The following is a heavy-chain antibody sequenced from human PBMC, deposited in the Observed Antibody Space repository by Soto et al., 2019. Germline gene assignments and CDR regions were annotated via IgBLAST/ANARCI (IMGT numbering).Heavy chain of an antibody. CDR2: INPNSGGT. CDR3: ARDPFGSRTSFNYYYGMDV. J-gene: IGHJ6*02. CDR1: GYTFTGYY. V-gene: IGHV1-2*02. D-gene: IGHD3-3*01. Sequence: ASVKVSCKASGYTFTGYYMHWVRQAPGQGLEWMGWINPNSGGTNYAQKFQGRVTMTRDTSISTAYMELSRLRSDDTAVYYCARDPFGSRTSFNYYYGMDVWGQGTTVTVSS.